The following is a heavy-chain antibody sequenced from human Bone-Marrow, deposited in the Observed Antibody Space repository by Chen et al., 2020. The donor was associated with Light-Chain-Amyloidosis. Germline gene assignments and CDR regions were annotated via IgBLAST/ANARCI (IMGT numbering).Heavy chain of an antibody. D-gene: IGHD5-12*01. CDR3: ARRRDGYNFDY. CDR1: GYTFPNYW. CDR2: IYPDDSDA. Sequence: EVQLEQSGPEVKKPGESLKISCKGSGYTFPNYWIGWVRQIPGKGLEWMGVIYPDDSDARYSPPFEGQVTISADKSITTAYLQWRSLKASDTAMYYCARRRDGYNFDYWGQGTLVTVSS. V-gene: IGHV5-51*01. J-gene: IGHJ4*02.